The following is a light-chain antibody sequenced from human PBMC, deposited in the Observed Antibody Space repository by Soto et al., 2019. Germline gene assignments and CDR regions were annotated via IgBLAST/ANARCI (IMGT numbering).Light chain of an antibody. CDR1: SSNIGSKT. CDR2: SNN. J-gene: IGLJ3*02. CDR3: AAWDDSLNGSWV. Sequence: QAVVTQPPSASGTPGQRGTLSCSGSSSNIGSKTVNWYRQLPGTAPKLVIYSNNQRPSGVPDRFSGSKFGTSASLAISGLQSEDESDYYCAAWDDSLNGSWVFGGGTKVTVL. V-gene: IGLV1-44*01.